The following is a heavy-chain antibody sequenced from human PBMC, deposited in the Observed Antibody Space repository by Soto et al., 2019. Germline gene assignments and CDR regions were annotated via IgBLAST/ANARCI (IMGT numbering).Heavy chain of an antibody. CDR3: AREVAVAGHIGDYFDY. CDR1: GFTFSSYG. Sequence: QVQLVESGGGVVQPGRSLRLSCAASGFTFSSYGMHWVRQAPGTGLEWVAVIGYDGSNKYYADSVKGRFTISRDNSKNTLYRQMNSLRAAATAVYYCAREVAVAGHIGDYFDYWGQGTLVTVSS. J-gene: IGHJ4*02. CDR2: IGYDGSNK. D-gene: IGHD6-19*01. V-gene: IGHV3-33*01.